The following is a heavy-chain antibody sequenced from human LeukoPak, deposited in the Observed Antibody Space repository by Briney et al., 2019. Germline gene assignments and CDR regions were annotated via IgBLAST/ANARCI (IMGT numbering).Heavy chain of an antibody. CDR2: ISYDGGNK. Sequence: GGSLRLSCAASGFTFSSYGMHWVRQAPGKGLEWVAVISYDGGNKYYADSVKGRFTISRDNSKNTLYLQMNSLRAEDTAVYYCAKELGVAGFDYWGQGTLVTVSS. CDR1: GFTFSSYG. CDR3: AKELGVAGFDY. D-gene: IGHD6-19*01. V-gene: IGHV3-30*18. J-gene: IGHJ4*02.